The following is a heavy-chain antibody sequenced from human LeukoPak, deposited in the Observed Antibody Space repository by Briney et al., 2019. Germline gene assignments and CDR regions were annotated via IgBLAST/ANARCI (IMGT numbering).Heavy chain of an antibody. D-gene: IGHD1-14*01. CDR2: IPYDGSNK. CDR3: ARREVYFDY. Sequence: GGSLRLSCAASGFTFSSYGMHWVRQAPGKGLEWAAFIPYDGSNKYYADSVKDRFTISRDNSKNTLYLQMNSLRAEDTAVYYCARREVYFDYWGQGTLVTVSS. CDR1: GFTFSSYG. J-gene: IGHJ4*02. V-gene: IGHV3-30*02.